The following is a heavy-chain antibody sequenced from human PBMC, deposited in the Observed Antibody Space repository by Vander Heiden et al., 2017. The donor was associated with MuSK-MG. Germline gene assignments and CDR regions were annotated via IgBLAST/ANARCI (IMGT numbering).Heavy chain of an antibody. Sequence: QVQLQESGPGLVKPSETLSLTCTVSGGSISSYYWSWIRQPPGKGLEWIGYIYYSDSTYYNPSLKSRVTISVDTSKNQFSLKLSSVTAADTAVYYCGRLSSSSWYYFDYWGQGTLVTVSS. V-gene: IGHV4-59*08. D-gene: IGHD6-13*01. J-gene: IGHJ4*02. CDR3: GRLSSSSWYYFDY. CDR1: GGSISSYY. CDR2: IYYSDST.